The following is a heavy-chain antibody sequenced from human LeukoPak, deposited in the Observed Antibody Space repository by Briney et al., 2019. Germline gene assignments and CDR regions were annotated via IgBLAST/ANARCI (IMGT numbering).Heavy chain of an antibody. Sequence: GGSLRLSRAASGFTLSTYSMLWLRPAPRRGLAWVSSIPPSKTVPQIFYADSVTGRFTISRDNADNSLFLQMNSRRAEDTAVYYCARALGDQPDYYYGMDVWGQGSKVTVSS. D-gene: IGHD2-2*01. J-gene: IGHJ6*01. CDR3: ARALGDQPDYYYGMDV. V-gene: IGHV3-21*01. CDR2: IPPSKTVPQI. CDR1: GFTLSTYS.